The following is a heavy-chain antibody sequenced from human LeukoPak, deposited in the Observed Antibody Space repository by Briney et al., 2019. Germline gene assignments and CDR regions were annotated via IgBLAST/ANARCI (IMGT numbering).Heavy chain of an antibody. J-gene: IGHJ5*02. V-gene: IGHV3-30*03. CDR1: GFSFSSYG. CDR2: ISYDGSHI. CDR3: ARYVMKGGLDL. D-gene: IGHD3-10*02. Sequence: GGSLRLSCAASGFSFSSYGMHWVRQAPGKGVEWVAVISYDGSHIFHVDSVKGRFTISRDNSKITLYLQMDSLRVEDTAVYYCARYVMKGGLDLWGQGTLVTVSS.